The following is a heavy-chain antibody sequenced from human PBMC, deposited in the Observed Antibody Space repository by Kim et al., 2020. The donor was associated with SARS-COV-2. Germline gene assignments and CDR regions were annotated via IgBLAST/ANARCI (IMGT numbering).Heavy chain of an antibody. CDR2: INHSGST. CDR3: ARDYYYGSGTHKYYYYGM. D-gene: IGHD3-10*01. CDR1: GGSFSGYY. J-gene: IGHJ6*01. V-gene: IGHV4-34*01. Sequence: SETLSLTCAVYGGSFSGYYWSWIRQPPGKGLEWIGEINHSGSTNYNPSLKSRVTISVDTSKNQFSLKLSSVTAADTAVYYCARDYYYGSGTHKYYYYGM.